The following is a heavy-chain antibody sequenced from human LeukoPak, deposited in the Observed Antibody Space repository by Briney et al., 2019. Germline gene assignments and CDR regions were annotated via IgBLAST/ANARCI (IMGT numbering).Heavy chain of an antibody. J-gene: IGHJ4*02. V-gene: IGHV3-23*01. Sequence: GGSLRLSCAASGLTFSNYDMNWVRQAPGKGLEWVSSVSGSGDDTYYADSVKGRFIISRDNSKTTMYLQMNSLRADDTAVYYCAKSYNNLTVAIRVRGVIPYFDSWGQGSLVTVSS. D-gene: IGHD3-10*01. CDR1: GLTFSNYD. CDR2: VSGSGDDT. CDR3: AKSYNNLTVAIRVRGVIPYFDS.